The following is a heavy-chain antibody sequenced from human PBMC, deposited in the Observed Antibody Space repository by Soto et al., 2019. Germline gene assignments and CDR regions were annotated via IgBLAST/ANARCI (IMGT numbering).Heavy chain of an antibody. J-gene: IGHJ4*02. CDR2: FNPILSFS. CDR1: GDTFNFYT. Sequence: QVQLVQSGAEVKKPGSSVKVSCKASGDTFNFYTINWVGQAPGLGLEWMGRFNPILSFSNSALKFQGRVTLTADKSTSTAYMVLSSLRSEDTAIYYCATSFGSGSRAFDYWGQGALVTVSS. D-gene: IGHD3-10*01. CDR3: ATSFGSGSRAFDY. V-gene: IGHV1-69*02.